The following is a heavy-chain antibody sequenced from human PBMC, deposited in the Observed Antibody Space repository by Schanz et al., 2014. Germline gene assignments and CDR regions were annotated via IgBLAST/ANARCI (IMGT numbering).Heavy chain of an antibody. CDR2: ISGSSRTI. Sequence: EVQLVESGGGLVEPGGSLRLSCAASGFSFSSYAMGWVRQARGKGLEWVSYISGSSRTIYYADSMKGRFTISRDNAKNSLYLQMNGLRAEDTAVYYCVRDSFFAFDYWGQGTLVTVSS. CDR1: GFSFSSYA. CDR3: VRDSFFAFDY. J-gene: IGHJ4*02. D-gene: IGHD3-3*01. V-gene: IGHV3-48*04.